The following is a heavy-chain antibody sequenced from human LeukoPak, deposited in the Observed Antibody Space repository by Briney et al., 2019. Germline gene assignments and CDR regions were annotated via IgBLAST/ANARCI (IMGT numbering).Heavy chain of an antibody. CDR2: DNTNTGNP. J-gene: IGHJ4*02. CDR3: VTNFDSSGYFGY. V-gene: IGHV7-4-1*01. D-gene: IGHD3-22*01. CDR1: GYTFTRNT. Sequence: ASVKVSCKASGYTFTRNTINWVRQAPGQGLEWMGWDNTNTGNPTYAQGFTGRFVFSSDTSVSTAYLQIGSLKAEDTAVYYCVTNFDSSGYFGYWGQGTLVTVSS.